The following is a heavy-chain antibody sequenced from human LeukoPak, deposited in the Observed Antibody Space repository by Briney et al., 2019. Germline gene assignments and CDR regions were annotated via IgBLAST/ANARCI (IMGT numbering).Heavy chain of an antibody. V-gene: IGHV1-2*02. J-gene: IGHJ4*02. D-gene: IGHD5-18*01. CDR2: INPNSGGT. CDR3: ARGVYSYAPWGGFDY. CDR1: GYTFTGYY. Sequence: SVKVSCKASGYTFTGYYMHWVRQAPGQGLEWMGWINPNSGGTNYAQKFQGRVTMTRDTSISTAYMELSRLRSDDTAVYYCARGVYSYAPWGGFDYWGQGTLVTVSS.